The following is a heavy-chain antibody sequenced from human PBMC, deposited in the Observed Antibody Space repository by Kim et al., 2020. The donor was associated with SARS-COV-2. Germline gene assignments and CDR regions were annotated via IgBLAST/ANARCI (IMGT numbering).Heavy chain of an antibody. Sequence: GGSLRLSCAASGFTFSSYSMNWVRQAPGKGLVWVSYISSSSSTIYYADSVKGRFTISRDNAKNSLYLQMNSLRAEDTAVYYCARGVRSGYWVYFDLWGRGTLVTVSS. CDR3: ARGVRSGYWVYFDL. J-gene: IGHJ2*01. CDR2: ISSSSSTI. V-gene: IGHV3-48*04. CDR1: GFTFSSYS. D-gene: IGHD3-22*01.